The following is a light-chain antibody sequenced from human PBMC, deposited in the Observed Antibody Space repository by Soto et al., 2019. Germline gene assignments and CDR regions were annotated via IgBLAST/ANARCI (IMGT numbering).Light chain of an antibody. CDR3: QQYDNVTIT. J-gene: IGKJ5*01. CDR2: DAF. Sequence: DIQLTQSPSSLSASVGDRIAITCQASQDIGKYLNWYQQKPGKAPKXXIYDAFTLESGVPSRFSVSGSGTDFTLTISSLKNEDFATYYCQQYDNVTITFGQGTRLEIK. V-gene: IGKV1-33*01. CDR1: QDIGKY.